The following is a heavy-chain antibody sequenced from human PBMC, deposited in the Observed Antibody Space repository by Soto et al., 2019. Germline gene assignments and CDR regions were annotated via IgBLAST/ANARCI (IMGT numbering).Heavy chain of an antibody. CDR3: ARVSVLVPAASYYFDY. J-gene: IGHJ4*02. Sequence: QVQLQESGPGLVKPSQTLSLTCTVSGGSISSGGYYWSWIRQHPGKGLEWIGYIYYSGSTYYNPSPNSRVTQSVDPSKNQFSLKLSSVTAADTAVYYCARVSVLVPAASYYFDYWGQGTLVTVSS. CDR2: IYYSGST. CDR1: GGSISSGGYY. D-gene: IGHD2-2*01. V-gene: IGHV4-31*03.